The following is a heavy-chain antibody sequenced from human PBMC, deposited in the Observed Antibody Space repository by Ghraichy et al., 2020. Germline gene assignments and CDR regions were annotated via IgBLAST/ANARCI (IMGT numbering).Heavy chain of an antibody. V-gene: IGHV1-8*01. Sequence: SVKVSCKASGYTFTSYDINWVRQATGQGLEWMGWMNPNSGNTGYAQKFQGRVTMTRNTSISTAYMELSSLRSEDTAVYYCARRLLTDLYYYYGMDVWGQGTTVTVSS. CDR3: ARRLLTDLYYYYGMDV. CDR1: GYTFTSYD. CDR2: MNPNSGNT. J-gene: IGHJ6*02. D-gene: IGHD3-22*01.